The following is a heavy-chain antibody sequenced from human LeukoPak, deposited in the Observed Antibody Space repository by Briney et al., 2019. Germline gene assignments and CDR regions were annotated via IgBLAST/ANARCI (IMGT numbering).Heavy chain of an antibody. J-gene: IGHJ4*02. V-gene: IGHV1-46*01. Sequence: ASVKVSCKASGYTFTSYYMHWVRQAPGQGLEWMGIINPSGGSTSYAQKFQGRVTMTRDMSTSTVYMELSSLRSEDTAVYYCARAARGEAYCGGDCYSYFDYWGQGTLVTVSS. CDR1: GYTFTSYY. CDR2: INPSGGST. CDR3: ARAARGEAYCGGDCYSYFDY. D-gene: IGHD2-21*02.